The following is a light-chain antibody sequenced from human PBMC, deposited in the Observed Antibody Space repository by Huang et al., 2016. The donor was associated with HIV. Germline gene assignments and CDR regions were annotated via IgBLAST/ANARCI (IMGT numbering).Light chain of an antibody. V-gene: IGKV3-15*01. Sequence: EVVMTQSPATLSVSPGERATLSCRASQSVGSNLAWYQQKPGQAPRRGISGASTRATGIPARFSGSGSGTEFTLSISSLQSEDIAVYYCQQYKNWPPITFGQGTRLEIK. CDR2: GAS. J-gene: IGKJ5*01. CDR1: QSVGSN. CDR3: QQYKNWPPIT.